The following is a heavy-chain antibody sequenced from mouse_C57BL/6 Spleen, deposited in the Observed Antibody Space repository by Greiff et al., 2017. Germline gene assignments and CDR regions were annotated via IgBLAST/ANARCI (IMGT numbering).Heavy chain of an antibody. D-gene: IGHD2-1*01. CDR2: IFPGSGST. CDR1: GYTFTDYY. CDR3: AREGYGNSASLDD. Sequence: QVQLQQSGPELVKPGASVKISCKASGYTFTDYYINWVQQMPGQGLAWIGWIFPGSGSTYYNEKFKGKATLTVDKSSSTAYMLLSSLTSEDSAVYFCAREGYGNSASLDDWGQGTTLTVSS. J-gene: IGHJ2*01. V-gene: IGHV1-75*01.